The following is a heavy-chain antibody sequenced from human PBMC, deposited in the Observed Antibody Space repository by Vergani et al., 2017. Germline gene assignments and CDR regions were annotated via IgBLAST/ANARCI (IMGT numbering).Heavy chain of an antibody. V-gene: IGHV3-23*04. D-gene: IGHD5-12*01. CDR3: AKGGGIVANDYDAFDI. CDR1: GFTFSSYA. Sequence: EVQLVESGGGLVQPGGSLRLSCPASGFTFSSYAMSWVRQAPGKGLEWVSAISGSGGSTYYADSVKGRFTISRDNSKNTLYLQMNSLRAEDTAVYYCAKGGGIVANDYDAFDIWGQGTMVTVSS. J-gene: IGHJ3*02. CDR2: ISGSGGST.